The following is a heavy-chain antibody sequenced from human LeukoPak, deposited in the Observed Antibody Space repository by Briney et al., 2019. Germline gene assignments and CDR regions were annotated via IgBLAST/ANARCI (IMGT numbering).Heavy chain of an antibody. V-gene: IGHV4-34*01. J-gene: IGHJ4*02. CDR2: FNHFGST. D-gene: IGHD3-10*01. CDR3: ARGNRRLGYYGSGSRLPFDS. Sequence: PSETLSLTCTVSGVSISNYYWSWIRQPPGQGLEWIGEFNHFGSTNYNPSLKGRVTISVDTSENQFSLKVTSVTAADTAFYYCARGNRRLGYYGSGSRLPFDSGGQGTLVTVSS. CDR1: GVSISNYY.